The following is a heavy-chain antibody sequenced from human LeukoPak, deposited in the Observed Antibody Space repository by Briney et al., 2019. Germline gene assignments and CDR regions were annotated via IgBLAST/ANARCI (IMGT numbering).Heavy chain of an antibody. V-gene: IGHV4-39*07. CDR2: IHDSGST. CDR3: ATRDSGYDAWYFDL. J-gene: IGHJ2*01. CDR1: GGSISSSSYY. Sequence: SETLSLTCTVSGGSISSSSYYWGWIRQPPGKGLEWIGTIHDSGSTNYNPSLKSRVTISVDTSKNQFSLNLSSMTAADTAVYYCATRDSGYDAWYFDLWGRGTLVTVSS. D-gene: IGHD5-12*01.